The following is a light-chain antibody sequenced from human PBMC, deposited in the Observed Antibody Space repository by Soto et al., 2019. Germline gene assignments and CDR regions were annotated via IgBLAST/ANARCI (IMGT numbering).Light chain of an antibody. CDR2: DVT. J-gene: IGLJ2*01. V-gene: IGLV2-14*01. CDR1: SSDIGDYDY. CDR3: CSYTDIALDVV. Sequence: QSALTQPASVSGSPGQSITISCTGTSSDIGDYDYVSWYQHLPGKAPKLLIFDVTHRPSGVSDRFSGFKSGNTASLTISGVRPEDEADYYCCSYTDIALDVVFGGGTKLTVL.